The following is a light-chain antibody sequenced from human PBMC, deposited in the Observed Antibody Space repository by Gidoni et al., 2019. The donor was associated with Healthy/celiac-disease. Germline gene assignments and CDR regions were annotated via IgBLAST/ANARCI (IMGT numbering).Light chain of an antibody. CDR2: DAS. J-gene: IGKJ2*01. CDR3: QQYDNRPPPMYT. CDR1: QDISNY. Sequence: DIQMTQSPSSLSASVGDRVTITCQASQDISNYLNWYQQKPGKAPKLLIYDASNLETGVPSRFSGSGSGTDFTFTISILQPEDIATYYCQQYDNRPPPMYTFGQGTKLEIK. V-gene: IGKV1-33*01.